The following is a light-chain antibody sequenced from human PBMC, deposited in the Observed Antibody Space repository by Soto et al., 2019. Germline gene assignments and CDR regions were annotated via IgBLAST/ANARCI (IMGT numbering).Light chain of an antibody. Sequence: EIVLTQSPATLSLSPGERATLSCRASQNVANYLDWYQQKPGQAPRLLIYESSNGATGIAARFSGSGSGTDFSLTISRLEPDDFAVYYCHQYASSPWTFGQGTKVDIK. CDR1: QNVANY. CDR2: ESS. V-gene: IGKV3-11*01. J-gene: IGKJ1*01. CDR3: HQYASSPWT.